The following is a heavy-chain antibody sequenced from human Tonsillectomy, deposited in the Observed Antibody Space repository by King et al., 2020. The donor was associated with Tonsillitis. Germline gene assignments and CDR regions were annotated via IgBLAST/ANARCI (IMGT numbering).Heavy chain of an antibody. J-gene: IGHJ6*02. CDR2: IDPEDGET. V-gene: IGHV1-24*01. CDR3: ATPIAVAGMGYYYYGMDV. D-gene: IGHD6-19*01. CDR1: GYTLTELS. Sequence: QLVQSGAEVKKPGASVKVSCKVSGYTLTELSMHWVRQAPGKGLEWMGGIDPEDGETNYAQKFQGRVTMTEDTSTDTAYMEMSSLRSEDTAVYYCATPIAVAGMGYYYYGMDVWGQGTTVTVSS.